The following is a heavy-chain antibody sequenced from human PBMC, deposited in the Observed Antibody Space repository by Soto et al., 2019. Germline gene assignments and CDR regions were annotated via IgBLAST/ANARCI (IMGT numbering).Heavy chain of an antibody. V-gene: IGHV3-30*18. CDR3: AKTAYSGSDWIDY. Sequence: GGSLRLSCAASGFTFSSYGMHWVRQAPGKGLEWVAVISYDGSNKYYADSVKGRFTISRDNSKNTLYLQMNSLRAEDTAVYYCAKTAYSGSDWIDYWGQGTLVTVSS. D-gene: IGHD1-26*01. J-gene: IGHJ4*02. CDR1: GFTFSSYG. CDR2: ISYDGSNK.